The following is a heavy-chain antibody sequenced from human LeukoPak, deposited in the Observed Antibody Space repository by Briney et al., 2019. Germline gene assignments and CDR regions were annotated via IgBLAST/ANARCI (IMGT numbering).Heavy chain of an antibody. CDR1: GGTFSSYA. J-gene: IGHJ4*02. D-gene: IGHD5-18*01. Sequence: SVKVSCKASGGTFSSYAISWVRQAPGQGLEWMGGIIPIFGTANYAQKFQGRVTITTDESTSTAYMELSSLRSEDTAVYYCAREGGFGYSYGHGGAFDYWGQGTLVTVSS. CDR2: IIPIFGTA. V-gene: IGHV1-69*05. CDR3: AREGGFGYSYGHGGAFDY.